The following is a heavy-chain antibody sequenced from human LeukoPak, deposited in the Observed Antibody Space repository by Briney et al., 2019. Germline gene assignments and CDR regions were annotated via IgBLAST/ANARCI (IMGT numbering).Heavy chain of an antibody. J-gene: IGHJ4*02. CDR3: ARGHGVWYYFDSSGSVFDY. CDR2: MNPNSGNT. Sequence: ASVKVSCKASGYTFTSYDINWVRQATGQGLEWMGWMNPNSGNTGYAQKFQGRVTMTRNTSISTAYMELSSLRSEDTAVYYCARGHGVWYYFDSSGSVFDYWGQGALVPVSS. D-gene: IGHD3-22*01. V-gene: IGHV1-8*01. CDR1: GYTFTSYD.